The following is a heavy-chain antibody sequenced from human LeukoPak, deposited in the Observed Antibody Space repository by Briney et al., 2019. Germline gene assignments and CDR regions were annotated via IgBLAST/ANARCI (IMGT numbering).Heavy chain of an antibody. CDR3: TIRRYYYDSSGYYGEDY. D-gene: IGHD3-22*01. J-gene: IGHJ4*02. CDR1: GFTFGDYA. V-gene: IGHV3-49*04. Sequence: GGSLRLSCTASGFTFGDYAMSWVSQAPGRGLEWVGFIRSKAYGSTTEYAAAVKGRFTISRDDSKSIAYLQMNSLKTEDTAVYYCTIRRYYYDSSGYYGEDYWGQGTLVTVSS. CDR2: IRSKAYGSTT.